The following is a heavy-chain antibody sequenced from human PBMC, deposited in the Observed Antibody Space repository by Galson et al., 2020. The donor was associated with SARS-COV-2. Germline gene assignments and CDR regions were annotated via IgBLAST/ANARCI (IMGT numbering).Heavy chain of an antibody. CDR3: ARLWVAAVRYVDAFDI. J-gene: IGHJ3*02. CDR1: GGTFSSYA. CDR2: IIPIFGTA. V-gene: IGHV1-69*13. D-gene: IGHD2-15*01. Sequence: SVKVSCKASGGTFSSYAISWVRQAPGQGLEWMGGIIPIFGTANYAQKFQGRVTITADESTSTAYMELSSLRSEDTAVYYCARLWVAAVRYVDAFDIWGQGTMVTVSS.